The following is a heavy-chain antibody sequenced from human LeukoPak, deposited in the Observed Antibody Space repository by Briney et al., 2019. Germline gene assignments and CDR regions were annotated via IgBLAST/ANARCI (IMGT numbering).Heavy chain of an antibody. CDR3: ATYSSGRPFFDY. CDR1: GGSISSYD. CDR2: IYTTGNT. D-gene: IGHD6-19*01. J-gene: IGHJ4*02. Sequence: SETLSLTCTVSGGSISSYDWSWIRQPAGKGLEWIGRIYTTGNTNYHPSLKSRVTMSVDTSKNQFSLKLSSVTAADTAMYYCATYSSGRPFFDYWGPGTLVTVSS. V-gene: IGHV4-59*10.